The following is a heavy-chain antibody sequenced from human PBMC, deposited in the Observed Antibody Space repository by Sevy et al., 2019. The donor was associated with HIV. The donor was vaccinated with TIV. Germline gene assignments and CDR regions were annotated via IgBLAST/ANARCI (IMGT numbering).Heavy chain of an antibody. CDR2: INPISGGT. V-gene: IGHV1-2*06. Sequence: ASVKVSCKASGYAFTGYYIHWVRQPPGQGLEWMGRINPISGGTDDSQKFQGRVTMTRDTSISTAYMDVSRLTSDDTAVYYCARAPTDFWTGGMAVWGQGTVVTVSS. D-gene: IGHD3-3*01. J-gene: IGHJ6*02. CDR1: GYAFTGYY. CDR3: ARAPTDFWTGGMAV.